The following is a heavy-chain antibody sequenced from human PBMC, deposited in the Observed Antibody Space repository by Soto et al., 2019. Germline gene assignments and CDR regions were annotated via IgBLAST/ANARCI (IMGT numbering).Heavy chain of an antibody. CDR1: GGSISSSSFC. J-gene: IGHJ5*02. CDR3: ARRGVYYDPTWFDP. CDR2: IYYSGST. D-gene: IGHD3-22*01. V-gene: IGHV4-39*01. Sequence: SETLSLTCTVSGGSISSSSFCWGWIRQPPGKGLEWIGSIYYSGSTYYNPSLKSRVTISVDTFKNQFSLKLSSVTAADTAVYYCARRGVYYDPTWFDPWGQGTLVTVSS.